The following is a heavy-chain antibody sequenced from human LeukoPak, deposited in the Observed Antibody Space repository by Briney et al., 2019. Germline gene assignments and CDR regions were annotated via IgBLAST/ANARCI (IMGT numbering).Heavy chain of an antibody. CDR2: IKQDGSEK. D-gene: IGHD3-16*01. J-gene: IGHJ6*03. V-gene: IGHV3-7*01. CDR1: GFTFSSYW. CDR3: AKDYASRYYYMDV. Sequence: GGSLRLSCAASGFTFSSYWMSWVRQAPGKGLEWVANIKQDGSEKYYVDSVKGRFTISRDNSKNTLYLQMNSLRAEDTAVYYCAKDYASRYYYMDVWGKGTTVTVSS.